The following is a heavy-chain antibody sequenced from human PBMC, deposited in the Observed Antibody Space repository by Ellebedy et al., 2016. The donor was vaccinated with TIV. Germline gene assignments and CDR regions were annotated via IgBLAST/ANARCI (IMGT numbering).Heavy chain of an antibody. V-gene: IGHV4-59*02. J-gene: IGHJ5*02. D-gene: IGHD3-10*01. CDR2: IIPSGGT. CDR3: AKIVSGGASFDP. Sequence: MPSETLSLTCTASGASVTSYYWSWIRQSPGKGLEWIGYIIPSGGTHYNPSLKSRVTMSRDPSKNSFSLHLASVTATDTAIYYCAKIVSGGASFDPWGQGILVTVSS. CDR1: GASVTSYY.